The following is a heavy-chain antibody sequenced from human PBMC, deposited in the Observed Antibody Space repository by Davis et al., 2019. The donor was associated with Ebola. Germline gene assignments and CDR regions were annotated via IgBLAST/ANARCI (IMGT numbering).Heavy chain of an antibody. J-gene: IGHJ4*02. Sequence: GESLKISCAASGFTFSSYSMNWVRQAPGKGLEWVSFISSSSNYIYYADSVKVRFTTSRDNAKNSLYLQMNTLRAEDTAVYYCARSGRLDYWGQGTLVTVSS. D-gene: IGHD2-21*02. CDR3: ARSGRLDY. V-gene: IGHV3-21*01. CDR2: ISSSSNYI. CDR1: GFTFSSYS.